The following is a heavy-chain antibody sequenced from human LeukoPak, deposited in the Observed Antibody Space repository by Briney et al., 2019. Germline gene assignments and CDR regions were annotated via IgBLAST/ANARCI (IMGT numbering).Heavy chain of an antibody. CDR3: TRAFTYPPVDY. J-gene: IGHJ4*02. CDR1: GFTFGDYA. V-gene: IGHV3-49*04. Sequence: GGSLRLSCTASGFTFGDYAMSWVRQAPGKGLEWVGFIRSKAYGGTTEYAASVKGRFTISRDDSKSIAYLQMNSLKTEDTAVYYCTRAFTYPPVDYWGQGTLVTVSS. CDR2: IRSKAYGGTT. D-gene: IGHD3-16*01.